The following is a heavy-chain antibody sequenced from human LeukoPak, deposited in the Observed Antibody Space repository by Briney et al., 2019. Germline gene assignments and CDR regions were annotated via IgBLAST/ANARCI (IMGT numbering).Heavy chain of an antibody. V-gene: IGHV3-30*18. CDR3: AKAGYYDRSGYSGAFDI. J-gene: IGHJ3*02. CDR2: ISYDGSNK. Sequence: PGRSLRLSCAASGFPFSSYGMHWVRPAPGKGLEWVAVISYDGSNKYYADSVKGRFTISRDNSNNTLYLQMNSLRAEDTAVYYCAKAGYYDRSGYSGAFDIWGQGTMVTVSS. D-gene: IGHD3-22*01. CDR1: GFPFSSYG.